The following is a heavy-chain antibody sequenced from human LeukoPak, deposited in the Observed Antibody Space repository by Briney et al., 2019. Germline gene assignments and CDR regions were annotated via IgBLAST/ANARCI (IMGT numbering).Heavy chain of an antibody. J-gene: IGHJ4*02. Sequence: GASVKVSCKASGYTFTSYGISWVRQAPGQRLEWMGWISAYNGNTNYAQKLQGRVTMTTDTSTSTAYMELRSLRSDDTAVYYCARVAAKYDILTGYYPGYYFDYWGQGTLVTVSS. CDR1: GYTFTSYG. CDR3: ARVAAKYDILTGYYPGYYFDY. V-gene: IGHV1-18*04. CDR2: ISAYNGNT. D-gene: IGHD3-9*01.